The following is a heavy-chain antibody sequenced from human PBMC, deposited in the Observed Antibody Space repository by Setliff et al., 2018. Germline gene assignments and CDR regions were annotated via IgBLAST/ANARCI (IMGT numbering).Heavy chain of an antibody. D-gene: IGHD6-6*01. CDR3: VKPTWAGEVSSPFAFWFES. CDR1: GGSISSYY. CDR2: IYYSGST. V-gene: IGHV4-59*01. J-gene: IGHJ5*01. Sequence: TSETLSLTCTVSGGSISSYYWSWIRQPPGKGLEWIGYIYYSGSTNYNPSLKSRVTISVDTSKNQFSLKLSSVTAADTAVYYCVKPTWAGEVSSPFAFWFESWGQGTLVTVSS.